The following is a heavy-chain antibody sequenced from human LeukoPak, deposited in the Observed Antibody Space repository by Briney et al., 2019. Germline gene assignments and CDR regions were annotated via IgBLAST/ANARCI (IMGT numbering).Heavy chain of an antibody. Sequence: GGSLRLSCAASGFTFSSYSMNWVRQAPGKGLEWVSSISSSSSYIYYADSVKGRFTISRDNAKNSLYLQMNSLRAEDTAVYYCARGLFRAYCGGDCSRPFDYWGQGTLVTVSS. J-gene: IGHJ4*02. CDR3: ARGLFRAYCGGDCSRPFDY. CDR2: ISSSSSYI. CDR1: GFTFSSYS. V-gene: IGHV3-21*01. D-gene: IGHD2-21*02.